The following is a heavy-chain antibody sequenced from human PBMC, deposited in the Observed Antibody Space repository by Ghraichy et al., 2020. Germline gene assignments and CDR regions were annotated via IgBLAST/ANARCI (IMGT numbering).Heavy chain of an antibody. CDR3: ARGSKVVRFYYYDGMDV. D-gene: IGHD4-23*01. J-gene: IGHJ6*02. Sequence: GGSLRLSCVGSGFTFSSYSLNWVRQSPGKGLEWVSYITSSSRTISYADSVKGRFTISRDNAQNSLYLQMNSLRDEDTAVYYCARGSKVVRFYYYDGMDVWGQGTRVTVSS. CDR2: ITSSSRTI. CDR1: GFTFSSYS. V-gene: IGHV3-48*02.